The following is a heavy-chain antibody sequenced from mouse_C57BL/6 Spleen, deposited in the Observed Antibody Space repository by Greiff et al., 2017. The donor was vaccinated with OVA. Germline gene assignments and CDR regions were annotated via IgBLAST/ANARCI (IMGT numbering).Heavy chain of an antibody. CDR3: TPIYYDYERFAY. CDR1: GFNIKDYY. D-gene: IGHD2-4*01. CDR2: IDPEDGDT. V-gene: IGHV14-1*01. Sequence: EVKLQESGAELVRPGASVKLSCTASGFNIKDYYMHWVKQRPEQGLEWIGRIDPEDGDTEYAPKFQGKATMTADTSSNTAYLQLSSLTSEDTAVYYCTPIYYDYERFAYWGQGTLVTVSA. J-gene: IGHJ3*01.